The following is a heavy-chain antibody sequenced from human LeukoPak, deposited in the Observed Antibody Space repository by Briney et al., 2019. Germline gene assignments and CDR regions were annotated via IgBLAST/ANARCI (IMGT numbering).Heavy chain of an antibody. V-gene: IGHV1-3*01. Sequence: ASAKVSCKASGYTLSGYAVHWVRQAPGQRFEWMGWINAGNGHTKYSQNFQGRVTITRDSSANIVYMELSSLTSEDTAVYYCARGIWSATRVDYYLDNWGQGTLVTVSS. D-gene: IGHD5-24*01. J-gene: IGHJ4*02. CDR1: GYTLSGYA. CDR3: ARGIWSATRVDYYLDN. CDR2: INAGNGHT.